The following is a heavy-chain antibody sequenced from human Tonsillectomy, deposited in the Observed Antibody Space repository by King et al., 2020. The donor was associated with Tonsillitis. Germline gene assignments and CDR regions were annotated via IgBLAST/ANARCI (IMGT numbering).Heavy chain of an antibody. D-gene: IGHD6-19*01. V-gene: IGHV3-13*01. J-gene: IGHJ4*02. CDR3: ARRSVAGSFDY. Sequence: VQLVESGGGLVQPGGSLRLSCAASGFTFSSYDMHWVRQATGKGLEWVSGIGTAGATYYPGSVKGRFTISRENATNSLYLQMNSLRAEDTAVYYCARRSVAGSFDYWGQGTLVTVSS. CDR2: IGTAGAT. CDR1: GFTFSSYD.